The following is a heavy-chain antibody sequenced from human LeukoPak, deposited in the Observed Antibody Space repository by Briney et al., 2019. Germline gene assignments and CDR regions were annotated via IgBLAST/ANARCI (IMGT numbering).Heavy chain of an antibody. CDR3: AREDGYCSGGSCYTWYYMDV. Sequence: PGGSLRLSCAASGFTLNMYSMNWVRQAPGKGLEWVSYVSSSSSLIYYSDSVRGRFTISRDSATNSLSLQMNSPRVEDTAVYYCAREDGYCSGGSCYTWYYMDVWGKGTTVTGSS. J-gene: IGHJ6*03. D-gene: IGHD2-15*01. V-gene: IGHV3-48*01. CDR1: GFTLNMYS. CDR2: VSSSSSLI.